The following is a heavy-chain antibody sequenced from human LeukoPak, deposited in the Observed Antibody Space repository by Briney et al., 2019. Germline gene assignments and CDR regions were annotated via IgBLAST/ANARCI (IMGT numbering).Heavy chain of an antibody. CDR3: EKDRDYSGSGAFVDY. D-gene: IGHD6-6*01. CDR2: ISWNSGSI. V-gene: IGHV3-9*01. J-gene: IGHJ4*02. CDR1: GFIFDDYA. Sequence: PGRSLRLSCAASGFIFDDYAMHWVRQAPGKGLEWVSGISWNSGSIGYADSVKGRFTISRDNAKNSLYLQMNSLRAEDKALYYFEKDRDYSGSGAFVDYWGQGTLFTASS.